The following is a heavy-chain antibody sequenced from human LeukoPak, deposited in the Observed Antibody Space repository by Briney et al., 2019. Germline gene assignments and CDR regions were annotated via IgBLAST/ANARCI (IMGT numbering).Heavy chain of an antibody. D-gene: IGHD3-3*01. CDR1: GFTCSSYA. V-gene: IGHV3-23*01. CDR2: ISGSGGST. CDR3: AKESRITIFGVATRDNWFDP. J-gene: IGHJ5*02. Sequence: GGSLRLSCAASGFTCSSYAMSWVRQAPGEGLEWVSAISGSGGSTYYADSVKGRFTISRDNSKNTLYLQMNSLRAEDTAVYYCAKESRITIFGVATRDNWFDPWGQGTLVTVSS.